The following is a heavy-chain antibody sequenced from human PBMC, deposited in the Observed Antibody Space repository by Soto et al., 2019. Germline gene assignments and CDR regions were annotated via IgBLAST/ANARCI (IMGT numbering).Heavy chain of an antibody. CDR2: INHSGST. CDR3: ARRTGYSSSWYRTFDY. Sequence: PSETLSLTCAVYGGSFSGYYWSWIRQPPGKGLEWIGEINHSGSTNYNPSLKSRVTISVDTSKNQFSLKLSSVTAADTAVYYCARRTGYSSSWYRTFDYWGQGTLVTISS. J-gene: IGHJ4*02. CDR1: GGSFSGYY. V-gene: IGHV4-34*01. D-gene: IGHD6-13*01.